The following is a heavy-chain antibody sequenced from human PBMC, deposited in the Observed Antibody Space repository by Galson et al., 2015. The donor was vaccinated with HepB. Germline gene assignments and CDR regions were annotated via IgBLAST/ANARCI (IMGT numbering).Heavy chain of an antibody. CDR2: IYPGDSDT. Sequence: QSGAEVKKPGESLKISCKGSGYSFTSYWIGWVRQVPGKGLEWMGIIYPGDSDTRYSPSFQGQVTISADKSISTAYLQWSSLKASDTAMYYCASGFWSGYYGFGEKKVDVWGQGTTVTVSS. V-gene: IGHV5-51*03. CDR1: GYSFTSYW. CDR3: ASGFWSGYYGFGEKKVDV. D-gene: IGHD3-3*01. J-gene: IGHJ6*02.